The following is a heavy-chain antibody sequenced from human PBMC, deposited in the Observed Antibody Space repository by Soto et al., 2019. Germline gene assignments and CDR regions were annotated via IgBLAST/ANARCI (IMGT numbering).Heavy chain of an antibody. Sequence: SETLSLTCTVSGGSISNSDYFWAWMRQPPGKGLEWVGTISHTGSPRYNPSLKSRVTISVDTSKNQFSLKLSSVTAADTAVFYCARGPLHYYDSSGYSWDIWGQGTMVTVSS. V-gene: IGHV4-39*01. J-gene: IGHJ3*02. CDR1: GGSISNSDYF. CDR3: ARGPLHYYDSSGYSWDI. D-gene: IGHD3-22*01. CDR2: ISHTGSP.